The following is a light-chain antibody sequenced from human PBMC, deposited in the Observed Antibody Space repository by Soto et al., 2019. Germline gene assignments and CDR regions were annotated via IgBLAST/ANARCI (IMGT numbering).Light chain of an antibody. V-gene: IGKV3-15*01. CDR1: QSISSD. CDR2: GAS. Sequence: EVVMTQSPATLSVSPGERAILSCSASQSISSDLAWYQQKPGQAPRLLIYGASTRASDIPARFSGSGSGTEFTLTISSLQSEDFAVYYCQQYNNWPPWTFGQGTKVDIK. CDR3: QQYNNWPPWT. J-gene: IGKJ1*01.